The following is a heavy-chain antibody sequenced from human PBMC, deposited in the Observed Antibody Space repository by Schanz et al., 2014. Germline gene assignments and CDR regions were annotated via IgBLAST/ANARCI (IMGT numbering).Heavy chain of an antibody. Sequence: QVQLQESGPGLVKPSETLSLTCTVSGGSIRGYYCSWIRQPPGKGLEWIGYVHSSGSTNYNSSLKSRAPISEAPSKTQFSQKLSSVTAADTAVYYCARHLPGGYNNHGWFDPWGQGTLVTVSS. CDR2: VHSSGST. CDR1: GGSIRGYY. J-gene: IGHJ5*02. CDR3: ARHLPGGYNNHGWFDP. D-gene: IGHD4-4*01. V-gene: IGHV4-59*08.